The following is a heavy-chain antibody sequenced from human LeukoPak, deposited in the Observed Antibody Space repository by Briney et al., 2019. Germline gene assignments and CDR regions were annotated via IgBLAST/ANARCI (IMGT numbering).Heavy chain of an antibody. J-gene: IGHJ4*02. V-gene: IGHV3-21*06. CDR3: TRDLPVPSLVRGIIIYGLIDY. D-gene: IGHD3-10*01. CDR1: GFTFSSIS. Sequence: GGSLRLSCEASGFTFSSISMNWVRQTPGKGLEWVSSISPDGETTYHADSVKGRFTTSRDNAKSSLYLQMDSLRAEDTALYYCTRDLPVPSLVRGIIIYGLIDYWGQGTLVTVSS. CDR2: ISPDGETT.